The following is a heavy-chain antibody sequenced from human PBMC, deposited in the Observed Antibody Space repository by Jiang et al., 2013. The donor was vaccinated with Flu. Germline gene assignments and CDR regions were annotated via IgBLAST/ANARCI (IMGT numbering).Heavy chain of an antibody. CDR3: AKFVDFWSGYYTKANYFDY. Sequence: FTSYAMNWVRQAPGKGLEWVSAISGSGGKTNYADSVKGRFTISRDNSKNTLYLQMNSLRAEDTAVYYCAKFVDFWSGYYTKANYFDYWGQGTRVTVSS. D-gene: IGHD3-3*01. J-gene: IGHJ4*02. V-gene: IGHV3-23*01. CDR2: ISGSGGKT. CDR1: FTSYA.